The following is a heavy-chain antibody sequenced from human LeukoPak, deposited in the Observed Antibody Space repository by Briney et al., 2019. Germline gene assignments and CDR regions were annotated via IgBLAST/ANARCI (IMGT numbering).Heavy chain of an antibody. J-gene: IGHJ5*02. CDR2: IKQDGSEK. CDR3: ARALVRYFDWLSNWFDP. V-gene: IGHV3-7*01. D-gene: IGHD3-9*01. Sequence: GGSLRLSCAASGFTFSSYWMSWVRQAPGKGLEWVAHIKQDGSEKYYVDSVKGRFTISRDNAKNSLYLQMNSLRAEDTAVYYCARALVRYFDWLSNWFDPWGQGTLVTVSS. CDR1: GFTFSSYW.